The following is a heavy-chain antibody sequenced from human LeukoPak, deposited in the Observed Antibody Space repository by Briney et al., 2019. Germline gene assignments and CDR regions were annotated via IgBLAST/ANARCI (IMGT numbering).Heavy chain of an antibody. CDR3: ARDLSKAITIFAARRGY. D-gene: IGHD3-3*01. Sequence: GGSLRLSCAASGFTFSSYSMNWVRQAPGKGLEWVSYISSSSSTIYYADSVKGRFTISRDNAQDSLYLQMNSLRAEDTAVYYCARDLSKAITIFAARRGYWGQGTLVTVSS. V-gene: IGHV3-48*04. CDR2: ISSSSSTI. CDR1: GFTFSSYS. J-gene: IGHJ4*02.